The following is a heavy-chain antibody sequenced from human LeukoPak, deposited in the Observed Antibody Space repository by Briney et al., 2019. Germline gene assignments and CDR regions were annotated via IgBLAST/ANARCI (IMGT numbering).Heavy chain of an antibody. CDR1: GGTFSSYA. CDR3: ARDPWDSSAAYC. Sequence: GASVKVSCKASGGTFSSYAISWVRQAPGQGLEWMGKIIPILGIANYAQKFQGRVTITADKSTSTAYMELSSLRSEDTAVYYCARDPWDSSAAYCWGQGTLVTVSS. V-gene: IGHV1-69*04. CDR2: IIPILGIA. D-gene: IGHD6-25*01. J-gene: IGHJ4*02.